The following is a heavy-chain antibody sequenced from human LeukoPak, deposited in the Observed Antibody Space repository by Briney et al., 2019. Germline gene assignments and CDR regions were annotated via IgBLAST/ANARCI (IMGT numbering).Heavy chain of an antibody. CDR1: GFTFSSYA. J-gene: IGHJ4*02. CDR3: ARDQGAVAGPHFDY. V-gene: IGHV3-30-3*01. D-gene: IGHD6-19*01. Sequence: PGRSLRLSCAASGFTFSSYAMHWVRQAPGKGLEWVAVISYDGSNKYYADSVKGRFTISRDNSKNTLYLQMNSLRAEDTAVYYCARDQGAVAGPHFDYWGQGTLVTVSS. CDR2: ISYDGSNK.